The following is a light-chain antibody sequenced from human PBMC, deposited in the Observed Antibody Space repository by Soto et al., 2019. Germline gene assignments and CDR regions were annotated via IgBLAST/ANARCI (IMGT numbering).Light chain of an antibody. Sequence: DIQMTQSPSSLSASVGDRVTITCRASQGISNYLAWYQQKPGKVPKLLIYAASTLQSGVPSRFSGSGYGTAFTPTISSLQPEDVATYYSQKYESALETVGPRPKVDIK. V-gene: IGKV1-27*01. CDR3: QKYESALET. J-gene: IGKJ3*01. CDR1: QGISNY. CDR2: AAS.